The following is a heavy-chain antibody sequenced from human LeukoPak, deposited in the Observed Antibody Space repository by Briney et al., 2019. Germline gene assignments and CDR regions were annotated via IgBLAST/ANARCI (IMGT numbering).Heavy chain of an antibody. CDR1: GGTFSSYA. J-gene: IGHJ4*02. Sequence: ASVKVSCKASGGTFSSYAISWVRQAPGQGLEWMGRIIPILGIANYAQKFQGRVTITADKSTSTAYMELSSLRSEDTAVYYCAKDWAGSDKRYYFDYWGQGTLVTVSS. D-gene: IGHD5-24*01. CDR3: AKDWAGSDKRYYFDY. CDR2: IIPILGIA. V-gene: IGHV1-69*04.